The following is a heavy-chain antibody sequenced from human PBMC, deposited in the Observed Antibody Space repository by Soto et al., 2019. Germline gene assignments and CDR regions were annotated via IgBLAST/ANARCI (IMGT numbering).Heavy chain of an antibody. D-gene: IGHD2-2*02. CDR2: IYHSGST. J-gene: IGHJ5*02. Sequence: TLSLTCAVSGGSISSGGYSWSWIRQPPGKGLEWIGYIYHSGSTYYNPSLKSRVTISVDRSKNQFSLKLSSVTAADTAVYYCARDKGYCSSTRCYIDGFDPWGQGNLVTVSS. V-gene: IGHV4-30-2*01. CDR3: ARDKGYCSSTRCYIDGFDP. CDR1: GGSISSGGYS.